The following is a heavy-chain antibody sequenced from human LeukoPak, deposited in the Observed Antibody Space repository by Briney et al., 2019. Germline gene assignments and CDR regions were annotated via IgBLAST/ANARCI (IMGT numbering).Heavy chain of an antibody. D-gene: IGHD2-21*01. Sequence: GESLKISCKGSGYSFTSYWIGWVRQMPGKGLEWMGITYPGDSDTRYSPSFQGQVTISADKSISTAYLQWSSLKASDTAMYYCARVSYIVVETMEGFDYWGQGTLVTVSS. J-gene: IGHJ4*02. CDR2: TYPGDSDT. CDR1: GYSFTSYW. CDR3: ARVSYIVVETMEGFDY. V-gene: IGHV5-51*01.